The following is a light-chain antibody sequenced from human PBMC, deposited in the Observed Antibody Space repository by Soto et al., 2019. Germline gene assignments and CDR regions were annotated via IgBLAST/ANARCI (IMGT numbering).Light chain of an antibody. CDR2: DAS. J-gene: IGKJ4*01. Sequence: VLTQAPGTLSLSPVERATLSCRASQTVRNNYLAWYQQKPGQAPRLMIYDASSRATGIPARFSGSGSGTDFTLTISRLEPQDFAVYYCQQYGSSPLTFGGGTKVDIK. V-gene: IGKV3-20*01. CDR3: QQYGSSPLT. CDR1: QTVRNNY.